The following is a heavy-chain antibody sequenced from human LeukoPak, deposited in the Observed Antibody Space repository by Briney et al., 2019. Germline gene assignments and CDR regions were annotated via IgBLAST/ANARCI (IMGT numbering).Heavy chain of an antibody. CDR2: ISSNGGST. CDR3: ARVMGNSLRGNLDY. Sequence: GGSLRLSCAASGFTFSSYAMHWVRQAPGKGLEYVSAISSNGGSTYYAYSVKGRFTISRDNSKNTLYLQMGSLRAEDMAVYYCARVMGNSLRGNLDYWGQGTLVTVSS. D-gene: IGHD4-23*01. V-gene: IGHV3-64*01. J-gene: IGHJ4*02. CDR1: GFTFSSYA.